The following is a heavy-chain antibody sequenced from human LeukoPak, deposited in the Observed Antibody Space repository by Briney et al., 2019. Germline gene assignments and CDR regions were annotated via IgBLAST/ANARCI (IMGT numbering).Heavy chain of an antibody. V-gene: IGHV5-10-1*01. Sequence: GESLKISFKGSGYSFTSYWISWVRQMPGKGLEWMGRVDPSDSYTNYSPSFQGHVTISADKSISTAYLQWSSLKASDTAMYYCARAVGVADHFDYWGQGTLVTVSS. CDR2: VDPSDSYT. CDR1: GYSFTSYW. J-gene: IGHJ4*02. CDR3: ARAVGVADHFDY. D-gene: IGHD2-15*01.